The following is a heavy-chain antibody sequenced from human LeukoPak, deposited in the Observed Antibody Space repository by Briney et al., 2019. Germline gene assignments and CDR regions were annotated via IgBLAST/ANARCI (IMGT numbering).Heavy chain of an antibody. Sequence: GGSLRLSCAASGFTFSSYGMHWVRQAPGKGLEWVAVISYDGSNKYYADSVKGRFTISRDNFKNTLYLQMNSLRAEDTAVYYCAKDLYGDYLSPDFDYWGQGTLVTVSS. D-gene: IGHD4-17*01. CDR1: GFTFSSYG. V-gene: IGHV3-30*18. CDR3: AKDLYGDYLSPDFDY. J-gene: IGHJ4*02. CDR2: ISYDGSNK.